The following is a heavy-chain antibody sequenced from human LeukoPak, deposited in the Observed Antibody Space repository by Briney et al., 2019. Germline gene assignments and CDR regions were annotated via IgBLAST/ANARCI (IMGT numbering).Heavy chain of an antibody. Sequence: SETLSLTCTVSGGSISSSSYYWGWIRQPPGKGLEWIGSIYYSGSTYYNPSLKSRVTISVDTSKNQFSLKLGSVTAADTAVYYCASQIVVPAAPPSFFDYWGQGTLVTVSS. J-gene: IGHJ4*02. CDR2: IYYSGST. D-gene: IGHD2-2*01. CDR1: GGSISSSSYY. V-gene: IGHV4-39*01. CDR3: ASQIVVPAAPPSFFDY.